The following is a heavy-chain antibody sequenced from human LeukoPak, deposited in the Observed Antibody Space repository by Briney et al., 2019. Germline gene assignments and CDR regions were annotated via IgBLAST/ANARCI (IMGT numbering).Heavy chain of an antibody. CDR1: GFSTSNYW. CDR3: AREASLYCSGNDCYWAFDR. CDR2: IKQDESKT. D-gene: IGHD2-2*01. V-gene: IGHV3-7*01. Sequence: GGSPRLSCAASGFSTSNYWMSWVRQAPGKGLEWVANIKQDESKTYYVDSVKGRFTISRDNAKNSLYLKMNSLRAEDTAVYYCAREASLYCSGNDCYWAFDRWGQGTLVTVSS. J-gene: IGHJ4*02.